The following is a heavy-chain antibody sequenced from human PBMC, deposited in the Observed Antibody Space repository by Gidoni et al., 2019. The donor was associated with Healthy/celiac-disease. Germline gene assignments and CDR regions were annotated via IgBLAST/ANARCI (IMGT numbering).Heavy chain of an antibody. CDR3: ARDRHDFWSGYYQTLYYYYGMDV. CDR1: GFTFRDYY. J-gene: IGHJ6*02. D-gene: IGHD3-3*01. V-gene: IGHV3-11*01. Sequence: QVQLVESGGGLVKPGGSLRLSCAASGFTFRDYYMSWLRQAPGKGLEWVSYISSSGSTIYYADSVKGRFTISRDNAKNSLYLQMNSLRAEDTAVYYCARDRHDFWSGYYQTLYYYYGMDVWGQWTTVTVSS. CDR2: ISSSGSTI.